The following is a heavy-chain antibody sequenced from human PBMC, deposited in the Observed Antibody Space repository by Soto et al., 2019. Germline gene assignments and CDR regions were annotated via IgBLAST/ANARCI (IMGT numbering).Heavy chain of an antibody. CDR2: IYYSGST. Sequence: SEILSLTCTVSGDSVSSGSYYWSWIRQPPGKGLEWIGYIYYSGSTNYNPSLKSRVTISVDTSKNQFSLKLSSVTAADTAVYYCASRHCSSTSCHGMDVWGQGTTVTVSS. V-gene: IGHV4-61*01. CDR3: ASRHCSSTSCHGMDV. J-gene: IGHJ6*02. CDR1: GDSVSSGSYY. D-gene: IGHD2-2*01.